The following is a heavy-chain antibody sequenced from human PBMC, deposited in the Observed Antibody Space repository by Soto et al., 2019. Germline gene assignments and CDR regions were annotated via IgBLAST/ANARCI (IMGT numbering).Heavy chain of an antibody. CDR3: ARPSSWYEVAFDI. D-gene: IGHD6-13*01. V-gene: IGHV3-74*01. J-gene: IGHJ3*02. CDR1: GFTFSSYW. CDR2: INSDGSST. Sequence: GGSLRLSCAASGFTFSSYWMHWVRQAPGKGLVWVSRINSDGSSTSYADSVKGRFTISRDNAKNTLYLQMNSLRAEDTAVYYCARPSSWYEVAFDIWGQGTMVTVSS.